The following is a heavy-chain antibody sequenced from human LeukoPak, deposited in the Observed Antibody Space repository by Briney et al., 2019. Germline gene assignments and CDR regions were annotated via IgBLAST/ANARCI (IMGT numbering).Heavy chain of an antibody. CDR3: TRDTGTTGEVKFDP. V-gene: IGHV4-59*12. CDR1: GGSISSYY. J-gene: IGHJ5*02. D-gene: IGHD4-17*01. CDR2: IYYSGST. Sequence: SQTLSLTCTVSGGSISSYYWSWIRQPPGKGLEWIGYIYYSGSTNYNPSLKSRVTMSVDTSKSQFSLNLMSVTAADTAVYYCTRDTGTTGEVKFDPWGQGTLVTVSS.